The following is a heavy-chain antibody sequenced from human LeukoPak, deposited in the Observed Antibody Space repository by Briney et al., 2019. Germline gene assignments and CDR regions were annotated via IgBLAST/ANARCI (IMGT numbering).Heavy chain of an antibody. V-gene: IGHV3-21*01. Sequence: GGSLRLSCAASGFTFSSYSMNWVRQAPGKGLEWVSSISSSSSYIHYADSVKGRFTISRDNAKNSLYLQMNSLRAEDTAVYYCARDRTSGCSGGSCYNGGFDYWGQGTLVTVSS. CDR1: GFTFSSYS. J-gene: IGHJ4*02. CDR2: ISSSSSYI. D-gene: IGHD2-15*01. CDR3: ARDRTSGCSGGSCYNGGFDY.